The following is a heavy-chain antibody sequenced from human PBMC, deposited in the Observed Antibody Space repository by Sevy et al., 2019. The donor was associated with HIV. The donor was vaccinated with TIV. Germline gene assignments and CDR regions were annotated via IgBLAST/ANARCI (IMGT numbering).Heavy chain of an antibody. CDR2: MNPNSGNT. D-gene: IGHD1-7*01. Sequence: ASVKVSCKASGYTFTSYDINWVRQATGQGLEWMGWMNPNSGNTGYAQKFQGRVTMTRNTSISTAYMGLSSLRSEDTAVYYCARGMGITGTTSYYYYGMDVWGQGTTVTVSS. V-gene: IGHV1-8*01. CDR1: GYTFTSYD. J-gene: IGHJ6*02. CDR3: ARGMGITGTTSYYYYGMDV.